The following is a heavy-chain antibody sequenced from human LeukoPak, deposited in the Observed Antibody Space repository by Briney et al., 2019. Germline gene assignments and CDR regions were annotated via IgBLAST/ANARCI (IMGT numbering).Heavy chain of an antibody. CDR2: ISASGGST. V-gene: IGHV3-23*01. CDR3: AKDLGYYGSGSYPPYTWFDP. Sequence: GGSLRLSCAASGFPFSSYAMSWVRPAPGKGLEGVSGISASGGSTYYAASVKGRFTISRDNSKNTLYLQMNSLRAEDTAVYYCAKDLGYYGSGSYPPYTWFDPWGQGTLVTVSS. D-gene: IGHD3-10*01. J-gene: IGHJ5*02. CDR1: GFPFSSYA.